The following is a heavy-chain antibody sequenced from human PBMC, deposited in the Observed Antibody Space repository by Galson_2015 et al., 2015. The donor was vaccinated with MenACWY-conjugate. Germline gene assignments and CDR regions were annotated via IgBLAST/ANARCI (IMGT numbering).Heavy chain of an antibody. Sequence: SETLSLTCTVSGGSISSYYWSWIRQPPAKGLEWIGEINHSGSTNYNPSLKSRVTISVDTSKNQFSLKLTSVTAADTAVYYCAREVVVVPAAISGNYGMDVWGQGTTVTVSS. J-gene: IGHJ6*02. CDR3: AREVVVVPAAISGNYGMDV. CDR1: GGSISSYY. CDR2: INHSGST. D-gene: IGHD2-2*02. V-gene: IGHV4-34*01.